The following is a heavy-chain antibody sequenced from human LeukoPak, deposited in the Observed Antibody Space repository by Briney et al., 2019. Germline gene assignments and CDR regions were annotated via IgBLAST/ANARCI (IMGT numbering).Heavy chain of an antibody. Sequence: PGGSLRLSCAASGFTFSSYGMSWVRKPPGKGLEWVSAISGSGGSTYYADSVKGRFTISRDNSKNTLYLQMNSLRAEDTAVYYCANSRVYSSGYSRGLEGYWGQGTLVTVSS. CDR2: ISGSGGST. D-gene: IGHD3-22*01. V-gene: IGHV3-23*01. CDR3: ANSRVYSSGYSRGLEGY. J-gene: IGHJ4*02. CDR1: GFTFSSYG.